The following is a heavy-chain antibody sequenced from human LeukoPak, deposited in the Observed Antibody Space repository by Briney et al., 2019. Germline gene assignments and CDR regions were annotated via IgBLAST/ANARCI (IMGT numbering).Heavy chain of an antibody. CDR3: ARDNPPDECRGYGEFDY. CDR2: ISAYNGNT. Sequence: ASVKVSCKASGYTFTSYGISWVRQAPGQGLEWMGWISAYNGNTNYAQKLQGRVTMTTDTSTSTAYMELRSLRSDDTAVYYCARDNPPDECRGYGEFDYWGQGTLVTVSS. J-gene: IGHJ4*02. D-gene: IGHD5-12*01. V-gene: IGHV1-18*04. CDR1: GYTFTSYG.